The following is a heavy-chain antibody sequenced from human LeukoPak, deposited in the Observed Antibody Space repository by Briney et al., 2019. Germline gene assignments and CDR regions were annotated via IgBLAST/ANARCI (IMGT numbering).Heavy chain of an antibody. Sequence: SETLSLTCAASGGSISSGGYSWSWIRQPPGKGLEWIGYIYHSGSTYYNPSLKSRVTISVDRSKNQFSLKLSSATAADTAVYYCASGGGNPRYYFDYWGQGTLVTVSS. J-gene: IGHJ4*02. CDR3: ASGGGNPRYYFDY. CDR1: GGSISSGGYS. D-gene: IGHD4-23*01. CDR2: IYHSGST. V-gene: IGHV4-30-2*01.